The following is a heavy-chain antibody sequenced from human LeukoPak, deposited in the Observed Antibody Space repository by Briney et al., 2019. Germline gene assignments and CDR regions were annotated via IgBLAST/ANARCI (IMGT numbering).Heavy chain of an antibody. V-gene: IGHV4-61*01. Sequence: SETLSLTCTVSGGSITTGTYYWRWVRQPPGKGLEWTGYIYYSGSTNYSPSLKSRVTISVDTSKNQFSLKLSSVTAADTAVYHCARESQSVLWFGVHLWGHGTLVTVSS. CDR1: GGSITTGTYY. J-gene: IGHJ4*01. CDR2: IYYSGST. CDR3: ARESQSVLWFGVHL. D-gene: IGHD3-10*01.